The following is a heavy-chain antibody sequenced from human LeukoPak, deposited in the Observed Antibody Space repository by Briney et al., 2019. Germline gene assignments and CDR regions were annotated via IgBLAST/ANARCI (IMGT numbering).Heavy chain of an antibody. CDR3: ARVLMTTGDY. CDR1: GYSISSGYY. CDR2: IYHSGST. D-gene: IGHD4-17*01. Sequence: PSETLSLTCTVSGYSISSGYYWGWIRQPPGKGLEWIGRIYHSGSTYYNPSLKSRVTISVDTSKNQFSLKLSSVTAADTAVYYCARVLMTTGDYWGQGTLVTVSS. V-gene: IGHV4-38-2*02. J-gene: IGHJ4*02.